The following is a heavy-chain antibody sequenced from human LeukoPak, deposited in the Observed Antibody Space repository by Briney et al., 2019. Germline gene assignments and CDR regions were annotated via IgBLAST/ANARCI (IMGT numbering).Heavy chain of an antibody. J-gene: IGHJ4*02. V-gene: IGHV3-20*04. Sequence: PGGSLRLSCAASGFTFDDYGMSWVRQAPGKGLDWVSGITWNGDSKGYADSVKGRFTISRHNAKNSLYLQMNSLRAEDTALYYCARWSSIKVAATENYWGQGTLVTVSS. CDR1: GFTFDDYG. D-gene: IGHD6-19*01. CDR3: ARWSSIKVAATENY. CDR2: ITWNGDSK.